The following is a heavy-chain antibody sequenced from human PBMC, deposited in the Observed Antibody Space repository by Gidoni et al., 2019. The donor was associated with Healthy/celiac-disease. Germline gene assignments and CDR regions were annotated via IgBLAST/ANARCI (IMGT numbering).Heavy chain of an antibody. D-gene: IGHD3-10*01. CDR2: IYYSGST. CDR1: GGSISRSSYD. J-gene: IGHJ4*02. CDR3: ATDMGRGVMPPSN. V-gene: IGHV4-39*01. Sequence: QLQLQESGPGLVKPSETLSLTCTVSGGSISRSSYDWGWIRQPPGKGLEWIGSIYYSGSTYYNPSLKSRVTISVDKSKNQFSLKLSSVTAADTAVYYCATDMGRGVMPPSNWGQGTLVTVSS.